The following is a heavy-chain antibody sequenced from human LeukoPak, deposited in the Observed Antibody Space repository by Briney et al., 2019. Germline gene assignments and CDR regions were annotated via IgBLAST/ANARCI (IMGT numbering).Heavy chain of an antibody. CDR2: IKGNTGVT. Sequence: ASVKVSCKASGYTFTTYYMHWVRQAPGQGRERMGWIKGNTGVTHYAQKFQGRVTMTRDTSITTAYMELSSLRSDDTAVYYCARVNGGNSYDFDYWGQGTLVTVSS. CDR1: GYTFTTYY. D-gene: IGHD4-23*01. V-gene: IGHV1-2*02. J-gene: IGHJ4*02. CDR3: ARVNGGNSYDFDY.